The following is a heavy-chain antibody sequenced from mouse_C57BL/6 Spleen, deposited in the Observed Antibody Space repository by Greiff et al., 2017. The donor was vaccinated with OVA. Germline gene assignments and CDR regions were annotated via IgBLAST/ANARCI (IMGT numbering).Heavy chain of an antibody. CDR1: GYTFTSYW. V-gene: IGHV1-50*01. Sequence: VQLQQPGAELVKPGASVKLSCKASGYTFTSYWMQWVKQRPGQGLEWIGEIDPSDSYTNYNQKFKGKATLTVDTSSSTAYMQLSSLTSEDSAVYYCARRGGNSYGAMDYWGQGTSVTVSS. D-gene: IGHD1-1*01. CDR2: IDPSDSYT. J-gene: IGHJ4*01. CDR3: ARRGGNSYGAMDY.